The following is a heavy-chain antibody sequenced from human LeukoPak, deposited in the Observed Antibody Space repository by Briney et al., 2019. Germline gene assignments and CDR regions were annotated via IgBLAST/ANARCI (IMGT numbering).Heavy chain of an antibody. CDR1: GYSFTNYW. J-gene: IGHJ5*02. V-gene: IGHV5-51*01. D-gene: IGHD2-2*01. CDR3: ARPRNAGITYLDP. CDR2: ILPGDSET. Sequence: GESLKISCKGSGYSFTNYWIGWVRQMPGKGLEWMGVILPGDSETRYSPSFQGQVTISVDKSISTVYLQWCSLKASDTAMYYCARPRNAGITYLDPWGQGTLVTVSS.